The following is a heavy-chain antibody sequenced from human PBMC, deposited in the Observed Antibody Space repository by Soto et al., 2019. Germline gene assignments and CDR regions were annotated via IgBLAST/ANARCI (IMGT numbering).Heavy chain of an antibody. CDR3: ARGLPTFGYFCAMDV. Sequence: PLRESGPGLVMPSQTLSLTCTVSGDSIGSGIKSWSWIRQPPGKGLEWIGYIFSSGTAYYNPSLKSRFTMSLDASKNQFSLKLTSVPAADTAIYFCARGLPTFGYFCAMDVWGQGTTVTVSS. CDR1: GDSIGSGIKS. CDR2: IFSSGTA. J-gene: IGHJ6*01. D-gene: IGHD3-16*01. V-gene: IGHV4-30-4*08.